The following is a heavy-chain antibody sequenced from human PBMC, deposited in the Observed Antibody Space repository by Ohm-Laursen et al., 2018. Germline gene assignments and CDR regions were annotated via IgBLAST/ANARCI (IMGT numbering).Heavy chain of an antibody. D-gene: IGHD5-12*01. CDR2: ITNSGDFI. V-gene: IGHV3-11*04. CDR1: GFTFTAYP. Sequence: SLRLSCTASGFTFTAYPMTWVRQAPGKGPEWIAYITNSGDFIQYADSVRGRFTISRDNAKNSLYLQMNSLRAEDTAVYYCARDVAHGGYGFGMDVWGQGTTVTVSS. CDR3: ARDVAHGGYGFGMDV. J-gene: IGHJ6*02.